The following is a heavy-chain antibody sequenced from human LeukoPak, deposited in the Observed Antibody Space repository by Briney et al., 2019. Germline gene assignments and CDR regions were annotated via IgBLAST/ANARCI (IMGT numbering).Heavy chain of an antibody. J-gene: IGHJ4*02. V-gene: IGHV4-34*01. CDR2: INHSGVT. CDR3: ARHHQQLIY. CDR1: GGSFSGYF. Sequence: SETLSLTCAVYGGSFSGYFWSWIRQPPGEGLEWIGEINHSGVTNYNPSLKSRVTISLDTSKNQFSLNLSSVTAADTAVYYCARHHQQLIYWGQGTLVTVSS. D-gene: IGHD6-13*01.